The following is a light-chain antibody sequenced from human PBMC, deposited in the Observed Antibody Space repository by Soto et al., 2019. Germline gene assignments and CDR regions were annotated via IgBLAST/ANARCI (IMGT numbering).Light chain of an antibody. Sequence: AIQMTQSPSSLSASVGDRVTITCRASQGIRDNLGWYQQKPGRAPKLLVFAASTLQHEVPSRFSGSGSGTDFTLIISSLQPEDFATYYCLQDFSYPWTFGQGTKVEIE. J-gene: IGKJ1*01. CDR3: LQDFSYPWT. V-gene: IGKV1-6*01. CDR2: AAS. CDR1: QGIRDN.